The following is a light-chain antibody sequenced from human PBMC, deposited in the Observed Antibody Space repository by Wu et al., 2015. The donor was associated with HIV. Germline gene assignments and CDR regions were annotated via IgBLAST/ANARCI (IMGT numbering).Light chain of an antibody. J-gene: IGKJ1*01. CDR3: QQYGSSPQT. V-gene: IGKV3-20*01. CDR2: GAS. Sequence: EIVLTQSPDTLSLSPGERATLSCRASQSVNSYLAWYQQKPGQAPRLLIYGASSRATGIPDRFSGSGSGTDFTLTISRLEPEDFAVYYCQQYGSSPQTFGQGTKVEIK. CDR1: QSVNSY.